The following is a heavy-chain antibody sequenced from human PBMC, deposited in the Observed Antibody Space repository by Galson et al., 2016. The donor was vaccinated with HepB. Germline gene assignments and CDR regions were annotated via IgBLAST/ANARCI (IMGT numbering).Heavy chain of an antibody. V-gene: IGHV3-15*01. D-gene: IGHD3-3*01. CDR2: IRSKGDGGTA. CDR1: GFTFSKAW. CDR3: TTGENLGEFWSGDVFHI. Sequence: SLRLSCAASGFTFSKAWMSWVRQAPGKGLEWVGRIRSKGDGGTADYAAPVKGRFTFSRDDSKNTLYLLMNNLKIEDTALYYCTTGENLGEFWSGDVFHIWCQGTMVTVSS. J-gene: IGHJ3*02.